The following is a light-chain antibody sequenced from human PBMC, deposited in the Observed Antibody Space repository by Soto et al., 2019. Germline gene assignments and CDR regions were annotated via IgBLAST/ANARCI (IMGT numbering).Light chain of an antibody. CDR1: QSIDTW. Sequence: DIQMTQSPSTLSASVGDTVTITFRASQSIDTWLAWHQQKPGRAPKLLISKASTLESGVPSRFSGSGSGTDFTLTISGLQPDDFAIYYCQQYNSYRAFGQGTKVDIK. J-gene: IGKJ1*01. V-gene: IGKV1-5*03. CDR3: QQYNSYRA. CDR2: KAS.